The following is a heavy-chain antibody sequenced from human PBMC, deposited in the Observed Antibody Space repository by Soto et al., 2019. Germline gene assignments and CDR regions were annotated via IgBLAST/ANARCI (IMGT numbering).Heavy chain of an antibody. CDR3: AIDQGWGIHDY. V-gene: IGHV1-46*03. D-gene: IGHD6-19*01. J-gene: IGHJ4*02. Sequence: ASVKVSCKASGYTFTSYHIHLVRQAPVRVLELIVVINTSVRSTTSSQKFQGRFSITTYASTNTLYIELISLISEETAVYHCAIDQGWGIHDYWGQGTLVTVSS. CDR2: INTSVRST. CDR1: GYTFTSYH.